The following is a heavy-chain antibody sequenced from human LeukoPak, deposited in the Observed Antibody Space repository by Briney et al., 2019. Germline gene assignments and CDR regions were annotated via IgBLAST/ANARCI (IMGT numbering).Heavy chain of an antibody. CDR2: ISYDGSNK. CDR3: AREGYCSGGSCYPYYYYYYGMDV. Sequence: PGGSLRLSCAASGFTFSSYAMHWVRQAPGKGLEWVAVISYDGSNKYYADSVKGRSTISRDNSKNTLYLQMNSLRAEDTAVYYCAREGYCSGGSCYPYYYYYYGMDVWGQGTTVTVSS. D-gene: IGHD2-15*01. J-gene: IGHJ6*02. V-gene: IGHV3-30*04. CDR1: GFTFSSYA.